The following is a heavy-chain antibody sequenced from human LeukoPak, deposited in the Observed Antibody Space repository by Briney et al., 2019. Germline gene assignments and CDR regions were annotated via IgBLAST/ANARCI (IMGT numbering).Heavy chain of an antibody. CDR2: VNPNDGDT. CDR3: ARANFLYCSSTTCLFDY. D-gene: IGHD2-2*01. J-gene: IGHJ4*02. Sequence: ASVKVSCKASGYTFTDYYMHWVRQAPGQGFEWMGWVNPNDGDTNYAQKFQGRVTMTRNTSISTAHMEVSRLRSDDTAVYYCARANFLYCSSTTCLFDYWGQGTLVTVSS. CDR1: GYTFTDYY. V-gene: IGHV1-2*02.